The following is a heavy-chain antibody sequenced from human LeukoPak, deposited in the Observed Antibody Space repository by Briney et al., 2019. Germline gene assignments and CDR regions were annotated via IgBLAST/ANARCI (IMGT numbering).Heavy chain of an antibody. Sequence: PGGSLRLSCAASRFSFSKYWMHSVRQAPGKGLVWVSRVKSDVSNPSYADSVKGRFTISRDNAENMLYLQMNTLGAEDTAVYYCARDIVYGSGSLDYWGQGTLVTVSS. CDR3: ARDIVYGSGSLDY. CDR2: VKSDVSNP. D-gene: IGHD3-10*01. V-gene: IGHV3-74*01. J-gene: IGHJ4*02. CDR1: RFSFSKYW.